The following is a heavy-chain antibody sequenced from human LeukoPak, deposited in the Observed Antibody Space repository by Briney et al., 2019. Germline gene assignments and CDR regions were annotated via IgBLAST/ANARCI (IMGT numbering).Heavy chain of an antibody. V-gene: IGHV7-4-1*02. CDR1: GYTFTSYA. Sequence: GASVKVSCKASGYTFTSYAMNWVRQAPGQGLEWMGWINTNTGIPTYAQGFTGRFVFSLDTSVSTAYLQISSLKAEDTAVYYCARVYCSSTSCYFDYWGQGTLVTVSS. CDR3: ARVYCSSTSCYFDY. CDR2: INTNTGIP. J-gene: IGHJ4*02. D-gene: IGHD2-2*01.